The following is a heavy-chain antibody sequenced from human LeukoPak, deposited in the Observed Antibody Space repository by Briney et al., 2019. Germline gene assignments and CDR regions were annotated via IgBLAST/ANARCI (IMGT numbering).Heavy chain of an antibody. CDR3: ARGNTVYYYCGMDV. D-gene: IGHD4-17*01. CDR2: INHSGST. CDR1: GGSFSGYY. Sequence: SETLSLTCAVYGGSFSGYYWSWIRQPPGKGLEWIGEINHSGSTNYNPSLKSRVTISVDTSKNQFSLKLSSVTAADTAVYYCARGNTVYYYCGMDVWGQGTTVTVSS. V-gene: IGHV4-34*01. J-gene: IGHJ6*02.